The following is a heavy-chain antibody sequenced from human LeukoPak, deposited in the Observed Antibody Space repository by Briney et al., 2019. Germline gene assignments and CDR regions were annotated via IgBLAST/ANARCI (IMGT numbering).Heavy chain of an antibody. J-gene: IGHJ4*02. V-gene: IGHV1-18*01. D-gene: IGHD5-18*01. CDR2: ISAYNGNT. CDR1: GYTFTSYG. CDR3: AKTSEIQLWPSYVDY. Sequence: ASVKVSCKASGYTFTSYGISWVRQAPGQGLEWMGWISAYNGNTNYAQKLQGSVTMTTDTSTSTAYMELRSLRSDDTAVYYCAKTSEIQLWPSYVDYWGQGTLVTVSS.